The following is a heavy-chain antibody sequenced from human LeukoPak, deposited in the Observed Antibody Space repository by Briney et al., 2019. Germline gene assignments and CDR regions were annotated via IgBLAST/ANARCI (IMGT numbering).Heavy chain of an antibody. CDR2: ILHDGSYK. J-gene: IGHJ4*02. CDR3: ASRVGIVGATGVFDY. CDR1: GFTFTSYG. V-gene: IGHV3-30*03. D-gene: IGHD1-26*01. Sequence: PGGSLRLSCAASGFTFTSYGMHWVRQAPGKGLEWLALILHDGSYKYYADSVKGRFTISRDNSKNTLYLQMNSLRAEDTAVYYCASRVGIVGATGVFDYWGQGTLVTVSS.